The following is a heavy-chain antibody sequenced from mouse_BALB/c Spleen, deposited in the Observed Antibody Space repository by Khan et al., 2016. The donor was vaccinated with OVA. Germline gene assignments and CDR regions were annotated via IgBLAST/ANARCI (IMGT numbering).Heavy chain of an antibody. CDR2: IYPGNSDT. Sequence: EVQLQQSGTVLARPGASVKMSCKASGYSLTSYLIHWVKQRPGKGLEWIGDIYPGNSDTRYNKKIKDKAKLTSGTSARTAYMELSSLTNADSSVFYCTSGGVSSFAYWGQGTLVTVSA. D-gene: IGHD1-3*01. CDR3: TSGGVSSFAY. CDR1: GYSLTSYL. V-gene: IGHV1-5*01. J-gene: IGHJ3*01.